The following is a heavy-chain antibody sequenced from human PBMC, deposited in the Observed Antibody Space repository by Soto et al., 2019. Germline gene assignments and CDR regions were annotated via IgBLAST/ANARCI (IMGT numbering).Heavy chain of an antibody. D-gene: IGHD2-15*01. J-gene: IGHJ4*02. CDR2: ISYDGSHK. Sequence: PGGSLRLSCAGSGFTFSNYGLHWVRQAPGKGLEWVAVISYDGSHKYYADSVKGRFTISRDNSNNMLYLQMDSLRAEDTAVYYCARGVAAGVDFWGQGTLVTVSS. CDR3: ARGVAAGVDF. V-gene: IGHV3-30*03. CDR1: GFTFSNYG.